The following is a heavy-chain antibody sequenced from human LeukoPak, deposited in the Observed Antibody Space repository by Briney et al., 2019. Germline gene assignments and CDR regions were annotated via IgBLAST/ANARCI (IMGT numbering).Heavy chain of an antibody. J-gene: IGHJ4*02. CDR2: IKSKTDGGTT. V-gene: IGHV3-15*01. D-gene: IGHD3-10*01. CDR3: TTSAGEFDY. CDR1: GFTFSNAW. Sequence: GGSLRLSCAASGFTFSNAWMSWVRQAPGKGLKWVSRIKSKTDGGTTDYAAPVKGRFTISRDDSKNTLYLQMNSLKTEDTAVYYCTTSAGEFDYWGQGTLVTVSS.